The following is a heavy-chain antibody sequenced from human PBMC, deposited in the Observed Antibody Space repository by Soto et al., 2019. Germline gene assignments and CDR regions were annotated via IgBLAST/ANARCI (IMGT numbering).Heavy chain of an antibody. CDR1: GYTFTSYY. D-gene: IGHD3-22*01. Sequence: ASVKVSCKASGYTFTSYYMHWVRQAPGQGLEWMGKINPSGGSTSYEQKFQGRVTMTRDTSTSTVYMELSSLRSEDTAVYYFARDWFYYYDSSGYYNDAFDIWGQGTMVTVSS. J-gene: IGHJ3*02. V-gene: IGHV1-46*01. CDR2: INPSGGST. CDR3: ARDWFYYYDSSGYYNDAFDI.